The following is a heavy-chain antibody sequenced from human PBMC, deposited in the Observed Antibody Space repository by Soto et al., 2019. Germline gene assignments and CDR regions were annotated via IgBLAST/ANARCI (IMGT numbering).Heavy chain of an antibody. V-gene: IGHV4-39*07. CDR1: GESISGTIYX. CDR3: ARRGYCTNGVCYYGMDV. D-gene: IGHD2-8*01. Sequence: SETLSLTCIVSGESISGTIYXWGWIRQPPGKGLEWIGSIYYSGSTNYNPSLKSRVTISVDKSKNQFSLKLSSVTAADTAVYYCARRGYCTNGVCYYGMDVWGQGTTVTVSS. J-gene: IGHJ6*02. CDR2: IYYSGST.